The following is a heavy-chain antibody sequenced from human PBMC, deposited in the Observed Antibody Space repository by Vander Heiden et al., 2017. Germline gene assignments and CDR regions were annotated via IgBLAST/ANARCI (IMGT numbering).Heavy chain of an antibody. D-gene: IGHD3-3*01. Sequence: PPGKGLEWIENVYYSGSNYYNPTLQSRVTISGDTYKNQFSLKLNSVTAADTAVYYCARLSFQNDFWSGYYTGYAFDIWGQGTMVTVSS. CDR2: VYYSGSN. V-gene: IGHV4-39*01. CDR3: ARLSFQNDFWSGYYTGYAFDI. J-gene: IGHJ3*02.